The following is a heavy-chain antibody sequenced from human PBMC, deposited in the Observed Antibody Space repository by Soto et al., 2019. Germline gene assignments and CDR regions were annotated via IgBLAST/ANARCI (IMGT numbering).Heavy chain of an antibody. Sequence: NPSETLSLTCAVYGGSFSGYYWSWIRQPPGKGLEWIGEINHSGSTNYNPSLKSRVTISVDTSKNQFSLKLSSVTAADTAVYYCARRQIVATTYAFDIWGQGTMVTVSS. J-gene: IGHJ3*02. CDR3: ARRQIVATTYAFDI. CDR1: GGSFSGYY. D-gene: IGHD5-12*01. CDR2: INHSGST. V-gene: IGHV4-34*01.